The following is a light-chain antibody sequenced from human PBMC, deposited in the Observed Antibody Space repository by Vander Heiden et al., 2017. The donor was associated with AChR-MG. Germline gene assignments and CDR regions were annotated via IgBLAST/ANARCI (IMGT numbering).Light chain of an antibody. CDR3: QRTYHAPGT. V-gene: IGKV1-27*01. CDR2: SAS. Sequence: DIQLTQSPSSLSASVGDRVTITCRVSQGISSDLNWYQQKPGKVPKLLIYSASNLQSGVPSRFSGSGSETDFTLTISSLQPEDVATYYGQRTYHAPGTFGQGTKVEIK. CDR1: QGISSD. J-gene: IGKJ1*01.